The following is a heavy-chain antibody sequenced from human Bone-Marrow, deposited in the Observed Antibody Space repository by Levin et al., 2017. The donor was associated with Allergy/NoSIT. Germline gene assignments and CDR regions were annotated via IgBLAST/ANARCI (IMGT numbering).Heavy chain of an antibody. Sequence: GESLKISCAASGFTFRSYSMHWVRQAPGKGLEWVAVISYDGTEKNYEDSVKGRFTISRDNSKNTVYLQMSSLRVEDTAVYFCAGDPLRKGDSGGYLQHWGQGTLVTVSS. D-gene: IGHD2-21*02. J-gene: IGHJ1*01. CDR3: AGDPLRKGDSGGYLQH. CDR1: GFTFRSYS. V-gene: IGHV3-30*04. CDR2: ISYDGTEK.